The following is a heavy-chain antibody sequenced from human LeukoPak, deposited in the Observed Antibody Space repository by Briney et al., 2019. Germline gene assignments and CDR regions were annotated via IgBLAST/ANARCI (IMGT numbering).Heavy chain of an antibody. V-gene: IGHV4-39*01. CDR3: ASLGTLRS. CDR2: ISYSGTN. J-gene: IGHJ5*02. CDR1: GGSVSSSTYY. D-gene: IGHD7-27*01. Sequence: SETLSLTCTVSGGSVSSSTYYWGWIRQPPGKGLEWIGSISYSGTNYNNPSLKSRVSISIDTSKNQFSVKLSSVSAADTAMYYCASLGTLRSWGQGTLVTVSS.